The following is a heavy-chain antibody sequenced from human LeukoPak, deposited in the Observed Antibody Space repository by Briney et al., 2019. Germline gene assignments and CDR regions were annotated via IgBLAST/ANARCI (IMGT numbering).Heavy chain of an antibody. CDR3: ATLYGDYVYDY. V-gene: IGHV5-51*01. CDR2: IYPGDSET. J-gene: IGHJ4*02. CDR1: GYSFTSYW. D-gene: IGHD4-17*01. Sequence: GESLKISCKGSGYSFTSYWIGWVRQMPGKGLEWMGIIYPGDSETRISPSFQGQVTISADKSISTAYLQWSSLKASDTAMFYCATLYGDYVYDYWGQGTLVTVSS.